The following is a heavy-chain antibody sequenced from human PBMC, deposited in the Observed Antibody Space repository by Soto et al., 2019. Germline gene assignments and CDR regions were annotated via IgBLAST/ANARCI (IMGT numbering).Heavy chain of an antibody. Sequence: PGGSLRLSCVASGFAVSNNYMNWVRQAPGKGLEWVSVVYSGGTTYYADSVRGRFTVSRDDSKNTLFLQMSSLSAEDTAVYYCARAGSPFDSDSSGYWGFDHWGQGTLVTVSS. D-gene: IGHD3-22*01. CDR2: VYSGGTT. J-gene: IGHJ4*02. CDR1: GFAVSNNY. CDR3: ARAGSPFDSDSSGYWGFDH. V-gene: IGHV3-53*01.